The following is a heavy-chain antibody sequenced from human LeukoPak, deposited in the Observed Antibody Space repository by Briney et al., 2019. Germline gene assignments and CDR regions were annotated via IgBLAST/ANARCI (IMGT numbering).Heavy chain of an antibody. D-gene: IGHD5-24*01. CDR2: IYTSGST. CDR3: ARDLREGARNQAGMDV. J-gene: IGHJ6*02. Sequence: NPAETLSLTCTVSGGSISSYYWSWIRHPAGKGREGIGRIYTSGSTNYNPSLKSRVTMSVDTSKNHFSLKLSSVTAADTDVYYCARDLREGARNQAGMDVWGQGTTVTVSS. CDR1: GGSISSYY. V-gene: IGHV4-4*07.